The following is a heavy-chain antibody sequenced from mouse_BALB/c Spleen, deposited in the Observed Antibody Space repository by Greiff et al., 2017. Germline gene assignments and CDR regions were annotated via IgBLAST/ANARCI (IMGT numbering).Heavy chain of an antibody. J-gene: IGHJ2*01. D-gene: IGHD1-1*01. V-gene: IGHV5-17*02. Sequence: EVQLVESGGGLVQPGGSRKLSCAASGFTFSSFGMHWVRQAPEKGLEWVAYISSGSSTIYYADTVKGRFTISRDNPKNTLFLQMTSLRSEDTAMYYCAREGNYYGSSYFDYWGQGTTLTVSS. CDR2: ISSGSSTI. CDR1: GFTFSSFG. CDR3: AREGNYYGSSYFDY.